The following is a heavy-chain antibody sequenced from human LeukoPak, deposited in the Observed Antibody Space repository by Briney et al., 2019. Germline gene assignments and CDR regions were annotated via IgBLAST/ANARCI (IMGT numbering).Heavy chain of an antibody. J-gene: IGHJ4*02. CDR3: VKGFVHPTYYFEY. V-gene: IGHV3-23*01. Sequence: GGSLRLYCAASGFTFSSYAMMWVRQSPEKGLEWVSSITGSGDGTYYADSVRGRLTISRDNSKNTLYLQMNSLRAEDTAVYFCVKGFVHPTYYFEYWGQGTLVTVSS. D-gene: IGHD3-10*01. CDR1: GFTFSSYA. CDR2: ITGSGDGT.